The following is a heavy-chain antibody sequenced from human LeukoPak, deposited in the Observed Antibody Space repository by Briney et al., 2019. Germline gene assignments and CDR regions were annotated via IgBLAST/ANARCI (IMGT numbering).Heavy chain of an antibody. Sequence: SETLSLTCTISAGSISSYYWSWIRQPPGMGLEWIGYIHYSGSTNYNPSLKSRVIISIDTSKNRFSLEVSSVTAADTAVYYCARAIRRQDCSNGICSSHYYYYMDVWGKGTTVTVSS. CDR1: AGSISSYY. CDR2: IHYSGST. J-gene: IGHJ6*03. D-gene: IGHD2-8*01. V-gene: IGHV4-59*01. CDR3: ARAIRRQDCSNGICSSHYYYYMDV.